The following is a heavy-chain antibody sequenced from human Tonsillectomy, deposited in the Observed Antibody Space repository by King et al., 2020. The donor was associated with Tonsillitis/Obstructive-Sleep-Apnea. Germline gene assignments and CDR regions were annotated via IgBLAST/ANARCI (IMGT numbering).Heavy chain of an antibody. D-gene: IGHD1-14*01. J-gene: IGHJ4*02. CDR2: ISNDGNTK. Sequence: VQLVESGGGVVQPGRSLRLSCAVSGFTFSSYAMHWVRQAPGKGLAWVAVISNDGNTKYYADSVKGRFTISRDNSKNTLYLQRNSLSAEDSAVYYWESLGARRAFDCWGQGTLVTVSS. CDR3: ESLGARRAFDC. CDR1: GFTFSSYA. V-gene: IGHV3-30*04.